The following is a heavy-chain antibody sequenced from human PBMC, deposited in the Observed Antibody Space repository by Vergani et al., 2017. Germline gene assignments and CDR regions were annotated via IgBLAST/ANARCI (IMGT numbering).Heavy chain of an antibody. CDR3: ARDLLVGAPVDY. CDR2: IIPILGIA. V-gene: IGHV1-69*08. Sequence: QVQLVQSGAEVKKPGSSVKVSCKASGGTFSSYTISWVRQAPGQGLEWMGRIIPILGIANYAQKFQGRVTITADKSTSTAYMELSSLRSEDTAVYYCARDLLVGAPVDYWGQGTLVTVSS. D-gene: IGHD1-26*01. J-gene: IGHJ4*02. CDR1: GGTFSSYT.